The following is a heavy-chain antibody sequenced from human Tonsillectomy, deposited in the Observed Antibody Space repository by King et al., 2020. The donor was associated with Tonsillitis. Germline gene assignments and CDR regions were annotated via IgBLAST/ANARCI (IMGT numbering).Heavy chain of an antibody. CDR3: ARGRRNYYDSSGFYYFFDY. V-gene: IGHV4-34*01. Sequence: VQLQQWGAGLLKPSETLSLPCAVYGGSFSDYYWSWIRQPPGKGLEWIGEIHHSGSTNYNPSLKSRVTLSVDTSKNQFSLKLSSVTAADTAVFYCARGRRNYYDSSGFYYFFDYWGQGTLVTVSS. CDR1: GGSFSDYY. J-gene: IGHJ4*02. CDR2: IHHSGST. D-gene: IGHD3-22*01.